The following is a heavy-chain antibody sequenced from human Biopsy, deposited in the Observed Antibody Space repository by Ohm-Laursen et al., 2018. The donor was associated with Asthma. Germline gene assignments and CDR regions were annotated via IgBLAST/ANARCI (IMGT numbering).Heavy chain of an antibody. J-gene: IGHJ5*02. V-gene: IGHV4-30-4*02. Sequence: PSDTLSLTCTVSGGSISSDDYYWSWIRQAPGKGLEWIAYIYSSGGTYYSPSLKSRVSISLDTSKNQFSLRLTSVTAADTAVYYCARDRAMISETWGQGTLVTVSS. CDR3: ARDRAMISET. D-gene: IGHD3-22*01. CDR1: GGSISSDDYY. CDR2: IYSSGGT.